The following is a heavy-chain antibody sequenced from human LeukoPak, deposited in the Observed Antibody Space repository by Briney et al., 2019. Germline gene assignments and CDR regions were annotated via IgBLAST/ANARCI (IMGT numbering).Heavy chain of an antibody. CDR3: ARGTPCGGDCYWGNWFDP. CDR2: ISYDGSNK. V-gene: IGHV3-30-3*01. D-gene: IGHD2-21*02. CDR1: GFTFSSYA. Sequence: GGSLRLSCAASGFTFSSYAMHWVRQAPGKGLEWVAVISYDGSNKYYADSVKGRFTISRDNSKNTLYLQMNSLRAEDTVVYYCARGTPCGGDCYWGNWFDPWGQGTLVTVSS. J-gene: IGHJ5*02.